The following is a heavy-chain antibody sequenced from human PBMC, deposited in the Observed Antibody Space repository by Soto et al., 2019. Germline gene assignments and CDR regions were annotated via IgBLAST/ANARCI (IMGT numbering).Heavy chain of an antibody. CDR2: FDPTDSYT. Sequence: GESLKISCQGSGYSFTSYWITWVRQMPGKGLEWVGRFDPTDSYTKYSPSFQGHATMSVDKSINTAYLQWSSLRASDTAMYYCARGALHCSGGTCYSGYFDLWGRGTLVTVSS. D-gene: IGHD2-15*01. J-gene: IGHJ2*01. CDR3: ARGALHCSGGTCYSGYFDL. V-gene: IGHV5-10-1*01. CDR1: GYSFTSYW.